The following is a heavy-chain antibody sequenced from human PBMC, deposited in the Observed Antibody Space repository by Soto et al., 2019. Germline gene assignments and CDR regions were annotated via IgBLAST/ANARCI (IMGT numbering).Heavy chain of an antibody. D-gene: IGHD6-19*01. Sequence: ASVKVSCKASGYTFTGYAMHCVRQAPGQRLEWMGWINAGNGNTKYSQKFQGRVTITRDTSAGAAYMELSSLSSEDTAVYYCARAVAVPADFDYWGQGTLVTVSS. CDR1: GYTFTGYA. CDR3: ARAVAVPADFDY. CDR2: INAGNGNT. V-gene: IGHV1-3*01. J-gene: IGHJ4*02.